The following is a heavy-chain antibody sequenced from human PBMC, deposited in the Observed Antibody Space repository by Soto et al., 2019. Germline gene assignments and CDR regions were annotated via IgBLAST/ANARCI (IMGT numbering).Heavy chain of an antibody. D-gene: IGHD3-22*01. CDR1: GGTFSSYA. CDR3: GTWDSSGYYPRGAFDI. V-gene: IGHV1-69*01. CDR2: IIPIFGTA. J-gene: IGHJ3*02. Sequence: QVQLVQSGAEVKKPGSSVKVSCKASGGTFSSYAISWVRQAPGQGLEWMGGIIPIFGTANYAQKFQGRVTITADESTSTAYMELSSLRSEDTAVYYCGTWDSSGYYPRGAFDIWGQGTMVTGSS.